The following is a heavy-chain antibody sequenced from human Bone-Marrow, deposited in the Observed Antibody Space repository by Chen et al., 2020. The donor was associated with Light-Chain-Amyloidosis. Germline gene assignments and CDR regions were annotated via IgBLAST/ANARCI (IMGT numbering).Heavy chain of an antibody. CDR3: ASTPVWFDP. J-gene: IGHJ5*02. CDR1: GGTFSSYA. Sequence: QVQLVQSGAEVKKPGSSVKVSCKASGGTFSSYASSWVRQATGQAIEWMGWIIPIFGTANYAQKFQGRVTITTDESTSTAYMELSSLRSEDTAVYYCASTPVWFDPWGQGTLVTVSS. V-gene: IGHV1-69*05. CDR2: IIPIFGTA.